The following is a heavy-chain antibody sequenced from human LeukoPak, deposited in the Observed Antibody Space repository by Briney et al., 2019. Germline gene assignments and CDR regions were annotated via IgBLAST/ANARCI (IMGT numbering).Heavy chain of an antibody. CDR3: TRGRQQLVSVIDY. CDR1: GDSVSSNSAA. J-gene: IGHJ4*02. D-gene: IGHD6-13*01. Sequence: SQTLSLTCAISGDSVSSNSAAWNWIRQSPSRGLEWLGRTYFRSQWYNDYAVSVKSRITINPDTSKNQFSLQLNSVAPEDTAVYYCTRGRQQLVSVIDYWGQGTLVTVSS. CDR2: TYFRSQWYN. V-gene: IGHV6-1*01.